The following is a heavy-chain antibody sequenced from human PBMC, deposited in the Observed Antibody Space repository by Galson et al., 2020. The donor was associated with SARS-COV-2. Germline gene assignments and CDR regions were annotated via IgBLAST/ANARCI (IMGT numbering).Heavy chain of an antibody. Sequence: GESLKISCAASGFTFSSYAMSWVRQAPGKGLEWVSAISGSGGSTYYADSVKGRFTISRDNSKNTLYLQMNSLRAEDTAVYYCAKDQNYRGLLRAPFDYWGQGTLVTVSS. CDR3: AKDQNYRGLLRAPFDY. CDR1: GFTFSSYA. J-gene: IGHJ4*02. V-gene: IGHV3-23*01. CDR2: ISGSGGST. D-gene: IGHD3-10*01.